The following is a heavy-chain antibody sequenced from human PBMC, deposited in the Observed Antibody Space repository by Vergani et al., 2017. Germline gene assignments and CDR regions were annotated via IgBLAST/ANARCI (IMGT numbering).Heavy chain of an antibody. J-gene: IGHJ4*02. CDR2: ISGSGEYT. CDR3: TKGSRGYTGYFFDY. Sequence: EVQLLESGGGLVQPGGSLRLSCAASGFAFGSYAMAWVRQAPGKGLEWVSSISGSGEYTFHTESVKGRFTISRDNAKNTLGLQMNSLGVEDTAVYYCTKGSRGYTGYFFDYWGQGTLATVSS. V-gene: IGHV3-23*01. D-gene: IGHD5-12*01. CDR1: GFAFGSYA.